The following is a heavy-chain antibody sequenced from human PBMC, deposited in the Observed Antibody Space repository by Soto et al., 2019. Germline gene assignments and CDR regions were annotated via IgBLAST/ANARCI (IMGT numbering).Heavy chain of an antibody. Sequence: QVQLVQSGAEVKKPGSSVKVSCKASGGTFSSYTISWVRQAPGQGLEWMGRMIPILGIANYAQKFQGRVTITADQCTSTASVAMSSLRSEDTAVYYCARGEATVTKDNAGFDYWGQGTMVTVSS. CDR2: MIPILGIA. V-gene: IGHV1-69*02. D-gene: IGHD4-17*01. J-gene: IGHJ4*02. CDR3: ARGEATVTKDNAGFDY. CDR1: GGTFSSYT.